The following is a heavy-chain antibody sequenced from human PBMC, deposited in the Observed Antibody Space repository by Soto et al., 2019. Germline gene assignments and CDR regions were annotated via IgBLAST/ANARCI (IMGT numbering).Heavy chain of an antibody. V-gene: IGHV3-30*18. Sequence: QVQLVESGGGVVQPGRSLRLSCAASGFTFSSYGMHWVRQAPGKGLEWVAVISYDGSNKYYADSVKGRFTISRDNSKNTLYLQMNSLRAEDTAVYYCAKYPRQQLVRGWFDPWGQGTLVTVSS. CDR2: ISYDGSNK. CDR3: AKYPRQQLVRGWFDP. J-gene: IGHJ5*02. D-gene: IGHD6-13*01. CDR1: GFTFSSYG.